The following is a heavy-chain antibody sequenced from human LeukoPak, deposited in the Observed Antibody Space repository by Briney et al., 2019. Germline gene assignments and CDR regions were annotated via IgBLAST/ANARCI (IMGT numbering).Heavy chain of an antibody. CDR1: GGTFSNYA. J-gene: IGHJ3*02. Sequence: SVKVSFKASGGTFSNYAISWVRQAPGQGLEWMGRIIPILGIANYAQKFQGRVTITADKSTSTAYMELSGLRSEDTAVYYCAEYFYDSSGYYRTDAFDIWGQGTMVTVSS. CDR3: AEYFYDSSGYYRTDAFDI. D-gene: IGHD3-22*01. V-gene: IGHV1-69*04. CDR2: IIPILGIA.